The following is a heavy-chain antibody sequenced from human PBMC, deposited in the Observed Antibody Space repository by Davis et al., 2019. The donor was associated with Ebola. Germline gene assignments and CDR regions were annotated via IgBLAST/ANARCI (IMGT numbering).Heavy chain of an antibody. J-gene: IGHJ5*02. CDR2: VHGGNGNT. V-gene: IGHV1-3*01. CDR1: GFTLTKYA. CDR3: AREGAGLLTTWFDP. D-gene: IGHD4/OR15-4a*01. Sequence: AASVKVSCKASGFTLTKYAIHWVRQAPGQRLEWMGWVHGGNGNTKYSQRFQGRVTITRDTSASTAYMELSSLRSEDTAVYYCAREGAGLLTTWFDPWGQGTLVTVSS.